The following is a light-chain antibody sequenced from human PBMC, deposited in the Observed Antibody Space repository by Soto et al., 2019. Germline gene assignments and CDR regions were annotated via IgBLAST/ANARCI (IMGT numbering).Light chain of an antibody. CDR2: DVS. CDR3: SSYTSSSTLDV. CDR1: SSDVGGYNY. Sequence: QPVLTQPASVSGSPGQSITISCTGTSSDVGGYNYVSWYQQHPGKAPKLMIYDVSNRPSGVSNRFSGSKSGNTASLTISGLQAEDGADYYCSSYTSSSTLDVFGTGTKLTVL. V-gene: IGLV2-14*01. J-gene: IGLJ1*01.